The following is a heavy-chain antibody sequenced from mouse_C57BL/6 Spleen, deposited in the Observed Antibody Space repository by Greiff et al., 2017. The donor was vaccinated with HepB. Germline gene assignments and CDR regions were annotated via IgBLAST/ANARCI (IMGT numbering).Heavy chain of an antibody. V-gene: IGHV1-22*01. CDR1: GYTFTDYN. Sequence: EVQLQQSGPELVKPGASVKMSCKASGYTFTDYNMHWVKQSHGKSLEWIGYINPNNGGTSYNQKFKGKATLTVNKSSSTAYMELRSLTSEDSAVYYCARSHDGYYTWFAYWGQGTLVTVSA. D-gene: IGHD2-3*01. CDR2: INPNNGGT. J-gene: IGHJ3*01. CDR3: ARSHDGYYTWFAY.